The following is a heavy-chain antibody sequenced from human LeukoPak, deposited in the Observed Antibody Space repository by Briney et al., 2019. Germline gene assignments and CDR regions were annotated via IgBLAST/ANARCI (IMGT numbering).Heavy chain of an antibody. CDR1: GFTFSDYY. J-gene: IGHJ4*02. Sequence: PGGSLRLSCAASGFTFSDYYMSWIRQAAGKGLEWVSYISSSGSTIYYADSVKGRFTISRDNSKNSLYLQMNSLRAEDTALYYCAKGQLYYDILTGAFDFDYWGQGTLVTVSS. CDR3: AKGQLYYDILTGAFDFDY. V-gene: IGHV3-11*01. CDR2: ISSSGSTI. D-gene: IGHD3-9*01.